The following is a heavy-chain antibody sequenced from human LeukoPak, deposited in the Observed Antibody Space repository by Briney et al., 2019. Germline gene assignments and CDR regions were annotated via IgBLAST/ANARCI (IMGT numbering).Heavy chain of an antibody. Sequence: ASVKVSCKASGYTFTSYGISWVRQAPGQGLEWMGWISAYNGNTNYAQKFQGRVTITADESTSTAYMELSSLRSEDTAVYYCAGDILTGYRDYWGQGTLVTVSS. D-gene: IGHD3-9*01. CDR3: AGDILTGYRDY. V-gene: IGHV1-18*01. CDR2: ISAYNGNT. CDR1: GYTFTSYG. J-gene: IGHJ4*02.